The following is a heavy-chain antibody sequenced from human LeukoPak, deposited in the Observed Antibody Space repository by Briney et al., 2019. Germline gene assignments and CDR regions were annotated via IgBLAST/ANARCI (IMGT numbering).Heavy chain of an antibody. CDR3: ARGRVGWFGESSANWFDP. CDR1: GYTLTRYG. Sequence: ASVKVSFTASGYTLTRYGISWVRPAPGQGLEWIGWSSAFNGNTNYAQKLQGRVTMTRNTSISTAYMELSSLRSEDTAVYYCARGRVGWFGESSANWFDPWGQGTLVTVSS. CDR2: SSAFNGNT. J-gene: IGHJ5*02. D-gene: IGHD3-10*01. V-gene: IGHV1-18*01.